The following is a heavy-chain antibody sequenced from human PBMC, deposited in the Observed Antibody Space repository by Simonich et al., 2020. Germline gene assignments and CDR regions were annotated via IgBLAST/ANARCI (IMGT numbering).Heavy chain of an antibody. V-gene: IGHV1-2*06. CDR1: GYTFPGYY. CDR3: ARDTFLGYCSSTSCYDAFDI. D-gene: IGHD2-2*01. J-gene: IGHJ3*02. Sequence: QVQLVQSGAEVKNPGASVKVSCKASGYTFPGYYIHWLRQAPGQGFGGRGRINPNRCGTNYAQKFQGRGTMTRDTSISTAYMELSRLRSDDTAVYYCARDTFLGYCSSTSCYDAFDIWGQGTMVTVSS. CDR2: INPNRCGT.